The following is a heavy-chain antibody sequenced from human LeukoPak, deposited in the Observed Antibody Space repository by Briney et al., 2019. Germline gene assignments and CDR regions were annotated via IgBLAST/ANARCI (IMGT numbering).Heavy chain of an antibody. D-gene: IGHD3-10*01. J-gene: IGHJ4*02. Sequence: ASVKVSCKASGYTFTSYGISWVRQAPGQGLEWMGWISAYNGNTNYAQKLQGRVTMTTDTSTSTAYMDLRSLRSDDTAVYYCARDKRYYGSGSYADSWGQGTLVTVSS. CDR1: GYTFTSYG. V-gene: IGHV1-18*01. CDR3: ARDKRYYGSGSYADS. CDR2: ISAYNGNT.